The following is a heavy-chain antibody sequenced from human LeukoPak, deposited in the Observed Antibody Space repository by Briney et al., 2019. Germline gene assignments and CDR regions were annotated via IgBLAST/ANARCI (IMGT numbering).Heavy chain of an antibody. D-gene: IGHD1-26*01. CDR3: VKVRGRARVGYFDY. CDR1: GFTFSSSW. Sequence: GRSLRLSCAASGFTFSSSWIHWVRQDPGKGLVWVSRINKDGSVTDYAESVKGRFSISRDNAKNTLYLQMNSLRVEDTAIYYCVKVRGRARVGYFDYWGQGTLVTVSS. J-gene: IGHJ4*02. CDR2: INKDGSVT. V-gene: IGHV3-74*01.